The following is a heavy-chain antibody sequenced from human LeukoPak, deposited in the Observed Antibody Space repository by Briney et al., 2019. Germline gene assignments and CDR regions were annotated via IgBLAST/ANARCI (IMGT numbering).Heavy chain of an antibody. Sequence: TGGSLRLSCAASDFTFSGSAIHWVRQASGKGLEWVGRIRSKTNSYATAYAASVKGRFTISRDDSKNTAYLQMDSLKTEDTAVYYCNQAGIVGGTTFYSWGQGTLVTVSS. CDR2: IRSKTNSYAT. CDR1: DFTFSGSA. V-gene: IGHV3-73*01. J-gene: IGHJ5*01. CDR3: NQAGIVGGTTFYS. D-gene: IGHD1-26*01.